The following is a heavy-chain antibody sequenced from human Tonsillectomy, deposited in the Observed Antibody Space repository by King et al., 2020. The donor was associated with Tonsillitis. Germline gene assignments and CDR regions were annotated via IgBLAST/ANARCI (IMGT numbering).Heavy chain of an antibody. V-gene: IGHV3-7*03. D-gene: IGHD1-26*01. CDR1: GFTFRSYW. CDR2: INQDGSEK. Sequence: VQLVESGGGLVQPGGSLRLSCAGSGFTFRSYWMSWVRQAPGKGLEWVGNINQDGSEKYYVDSVRGRFTISREKAKDSLYLQMNSLRAEDTAVYYCARVAGSYSNYMGVWGKGTSVTVSS. J-gene: IGHJ6*03. CDR3: ARVAGSYSNYMGV.